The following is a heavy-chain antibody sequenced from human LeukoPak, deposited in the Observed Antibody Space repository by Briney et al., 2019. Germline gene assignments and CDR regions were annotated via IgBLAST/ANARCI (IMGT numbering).Heavy chain of an antibody. CDR3: ARHSFWTGWFDP. CDR2: IYYSGST. V-gene: IGHV4-39*01. CDR1: GGSISSSSYY. D-gene: IGHD1-1*01. J-gene: IGHJ5*02. Sequence: SETLSLTCTVSGGSISSSSYYWGWIRQPPGKGLEWIGSIYYSGSTYYNPSLKSRVTISVDTSKNQFSLKLSSVTAADTAVYYCARHSFWTGWFDPWGQGTLVTDSS.